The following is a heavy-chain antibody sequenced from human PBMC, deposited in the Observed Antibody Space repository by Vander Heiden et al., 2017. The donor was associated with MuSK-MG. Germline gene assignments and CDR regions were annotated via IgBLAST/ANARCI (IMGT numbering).Heavy chain of an antibody. J-gene: IGHJ4*02. CDR3: ARQRYGGNDFDY. D-gene: IGHD2-15*01. Sequence: QVQLRESGPGLVKPSETLSLICTVPGGSLSSYYWSWIRQPPGKGLEGSGYFYYSGSTNYNPSLKRRVTISVDTSKNQFSLKLSSVTVADTAVDYCARQRYGGNDFDYWGQGTLVTVSS. V-gene: IGHV4-59*01. CDR1: GGSLSSYY. CDR2: FYYSGST.